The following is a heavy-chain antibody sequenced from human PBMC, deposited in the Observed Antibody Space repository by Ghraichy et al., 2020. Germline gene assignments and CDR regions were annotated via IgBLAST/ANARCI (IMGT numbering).Heavy chain of an antibody. V-gene: IGHV4-34*01. CDR2: IYQSGST. D-gene: IGHD2-2*01. J-gene: IGHJ2*01. CDR3: ARRRGCGSTSCYRPSSYWYFDL. Sequence: SQTLSLTCAVFGGSFSGYYWSWIRQPPGKGLEWIGEIYQSGSTNYNPSLKSRVTISVDTSKKQFSLKLSSVTAADTAVYYCARRRGCGSTSCYRPSSYWYFDLWGRGTLVTVSS. CDR1: GGSFSGYY.